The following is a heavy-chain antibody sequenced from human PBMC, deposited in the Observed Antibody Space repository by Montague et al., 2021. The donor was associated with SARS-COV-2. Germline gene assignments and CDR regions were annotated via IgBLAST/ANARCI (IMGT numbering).Heavy chain of an antibody. CDR1: GGSISSSNYY. CDR2: MYYSGST. J-gene: IGHJ6*02. CDR3: ARDDIVLQGVTKGMDV. V-gene: IGHV4-39*07. D-gene: IGHD3-10*01. Sequence: SETLSLTCTVSGGSISSSNYYWGWIRQPPGKGLEWIGNMYYSGSTYYNPPLKSRVTISIDTSKNQFSLKLSSVTAADTAVYYCARDDIVLQGVTKGMDVWGQGTTVTASS.